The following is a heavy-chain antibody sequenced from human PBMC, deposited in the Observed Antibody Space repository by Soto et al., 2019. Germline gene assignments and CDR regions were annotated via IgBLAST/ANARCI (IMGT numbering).Heavy chain of an antibody. CDR1: GVTFSSYA. V-gene: IGHV1-69*06. CDR2: IIPIFGTA. CDR3: ARTGDYYYYGMDV. J-gene: IGHJ6*02. Sequence: SVKVSCKASGVTFSSYAISWVRQAPGQGLGWMGGIIPIFGTANYAQKFQGRVTITADKSTSTAYMELSSLRSEDTAVYYCARTGDYYYYGMDVWGQGTTVTVSS. D-gene: IGHD1-26*01.